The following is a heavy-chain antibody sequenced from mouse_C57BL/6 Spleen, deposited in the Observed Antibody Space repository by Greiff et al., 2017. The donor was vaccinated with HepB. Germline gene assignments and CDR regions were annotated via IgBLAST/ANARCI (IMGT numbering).Heavy chain of an antibody. Sequence: EVQLQQSGPVLVKPGASVKMSCKASGYTFTDYYMNWVKQSHGKSLEWIGVINPYNGGTSYNQKFKGKATLTVDKSSSTAYMELNSLTSEDSAVYYCARGEITTVVAPDFDVWGTGTTVTVSS. J-gene: IGHJ1*03. CDR3: ARGEITTVVAPDFDV. CDR1: GYTFTDYY. D-gene: IGHD1-1*01. V-gene: IGHV1-19*01. CDR2: INPYNGGT.